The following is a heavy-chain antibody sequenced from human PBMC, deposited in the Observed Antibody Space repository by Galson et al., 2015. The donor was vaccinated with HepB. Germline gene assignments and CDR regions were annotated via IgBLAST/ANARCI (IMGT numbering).Heavy chain of an antibody. CDR1: GFTFDDYA. J-gene: IGHJ6*02. Sequence: SLRLSCAVSGFTFDDYAMHWVRQAPGKGLEGVSGITWNSGSIGYADSVKGRFTISRDNAKNGLYLQMNSLRAEDTALYYCAKDQGPYYGSVRVSGMNVWGQATTVTVSS. CDR2: ITWNSGSI. CDR3: AKDQGPYYGSVRVSGMNV. V-gene: IGHV3-9*01. D-gene: IGHD3-10*01.